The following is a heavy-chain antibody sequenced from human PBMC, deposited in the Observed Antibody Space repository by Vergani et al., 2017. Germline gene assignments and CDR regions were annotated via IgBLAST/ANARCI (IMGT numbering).Heavy chain of an antibody. CDR1: GFTFSSYS. V-gene: IGHV3-48*01. Sequence: EVQLVESGGGLVQPGGSLRLSCAASGFTFSSYSMNWVRQAPGKGLEWVSYISSSSTIYYADSVKGRFTISRDNAKNSLYLQMNSLRAEDTAVYYCAKGGYCSGGSCYSYYYYYMDVWGKGTTVTVSS. CDR3: AKGGYCSGGSCYSYYYYYMDV. CDR2: ISSSSTI. J-gene: IGHJ6*03. D-gene: IGHD2-15*01.